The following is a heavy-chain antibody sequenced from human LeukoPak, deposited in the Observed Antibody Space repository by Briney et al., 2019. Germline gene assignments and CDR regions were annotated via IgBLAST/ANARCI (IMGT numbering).Heavy chain of an antibody. CDR1: GXTFSTYA. D-gene: IGHD3-10*02. J-gene: IGHJ4*02. CDR2: LSPSGGIT. V-gene: IGHV3-23*01. CDR3: ARGVNYFVLEY. Sequence: GGSLRLSCAASGXTFSTYAMSWVRQAPGKGLEWVSALSPSGGITYYEDSVKGRFTISRDNSKNTLYLQMNSLRAEDTAVYYCARGVNYFVLEYWGQGTLVTISS.